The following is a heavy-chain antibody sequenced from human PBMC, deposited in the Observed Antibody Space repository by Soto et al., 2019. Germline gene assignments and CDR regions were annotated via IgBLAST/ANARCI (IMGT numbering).Heavy chain of an antibody. J-gene: IGHJ4*02. CDR1: GYTFTSYG. D-gene: IGHD4-17*01. V-gene: IGHV1-18*04. CDR3: ARVRTTVTTPYYFDY. Sequence: SVEVSCRASGYTFTSYGVSWVRQAPGQGLEWMGWISAYNGNTNYAQKLQGRVTMTTDTSTSTAYMELRSLRSDDTAVYYCARVRTTVTTPYYFDYWGQGTLVTVSS. CDR2: ISAYNGNT.